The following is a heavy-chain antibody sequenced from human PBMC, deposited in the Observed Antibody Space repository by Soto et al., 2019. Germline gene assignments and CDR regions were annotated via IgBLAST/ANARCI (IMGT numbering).Heavy chain of an antibody. D-gene: IGHD6-25*01. V-gene: IGHV3-7*01. J-gene: IGHJ4*02. Sequence: EVQLVESGGGLVQTGGSLRLSCAASGFTFSAYWMSWVRQAPGKGLEWVANIKQAGSEKYYVDSVNGRFIISRDDAKNSLFLQVHRLRVEDTAVYYRAREKRANGYFDYWGEGALGTVSS. CDR1: GFTFSAYW. CDR2: IKQAGSEK. CDR3: AREKRANGYFDY.